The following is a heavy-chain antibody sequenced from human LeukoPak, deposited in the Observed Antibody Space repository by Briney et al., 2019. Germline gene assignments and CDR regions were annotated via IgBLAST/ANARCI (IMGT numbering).Heavy chain of an antibody. J-gene: IGHJ4*02. CDR2: ISGGGNNR. CDR1: GFTFSNHD. D-gene: IGHD5-24*01. V-gene: IGHV3-23*01. Sequence: PGGSLRLSCAASGFTFSNHDMSWVRQAPGKGLEWVAGISGGGNNRHNADPVKGRFTISRDNSKNTLFLQMNSLRVEDTAVYYCAKEGRSLQTYWGQGTLVTVSS. CDR3: AKEGRSLQTY.